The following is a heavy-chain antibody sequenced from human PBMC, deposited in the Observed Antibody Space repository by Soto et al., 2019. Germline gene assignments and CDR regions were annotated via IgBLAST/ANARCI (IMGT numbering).Heavy chain of an antibody. CDR2: ISAYNGNT. D-gene: IGHD6-13*01. V-gene: IGHV1-18*04. J-gene: IGHJ6*02. Sequence: QVQLVQSGAEVKKPGASVKVSCKASGYTFTSYGISWVRQAPGQGLEWMGWISAYNGNTNYAQKLQGRVTMTTDTSTSTAYMELRSRRSDDTAVYYCARDFPGIAAAGIVLGYYYYGMDVWGQGTTVTVSS. CDR3: ARDFPGIAAAGIVLGYYYYGMDV. CDR1: GYTFTSYG.